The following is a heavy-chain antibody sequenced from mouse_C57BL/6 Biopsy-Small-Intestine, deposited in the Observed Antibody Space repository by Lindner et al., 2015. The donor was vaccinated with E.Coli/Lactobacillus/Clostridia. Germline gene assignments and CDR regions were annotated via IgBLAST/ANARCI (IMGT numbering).Heavy chain of an antibody. CDR2: FDPEDGET. V-gene: IGHV1-67*01. D-gene: IGHD1-2*01. Sequence: SVKVSCKVSGHTLTELSMHWVRRAPGKGLEWMGGFDPEDGETIYAQKFQGRLTMTEDTSTETAYMELTSLTSDDSAVYYCALGSTFSIRPDYWGQGTLVTVSS. CDR1: GHTLTELS. CDR3: ALGSTFSIRPDY. J-gene: IGHJ4*01.